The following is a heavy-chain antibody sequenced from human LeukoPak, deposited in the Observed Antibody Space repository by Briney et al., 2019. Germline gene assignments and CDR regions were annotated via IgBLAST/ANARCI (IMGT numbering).Heavy chain of an antibody. J-gene: IGHJ4*02. V-gene: IGHV3-23*01. Sequence: GGSLRLSCAASGFTFSSYAMSWVRQAPGKGLEWVSAISGSGGSTYYADSVKGRFTISGDNSKNTLYLQMNSLRAEDTAVYYCAKVGESYYDSSGYPGYFDYWGQGTLVTVSS. D-gene: IGHD3-22*01. CDR2: ISGSGGST. CDR3: AKVGESYYDSSGYPGYFDY. CDR1: GFTFSSYA.